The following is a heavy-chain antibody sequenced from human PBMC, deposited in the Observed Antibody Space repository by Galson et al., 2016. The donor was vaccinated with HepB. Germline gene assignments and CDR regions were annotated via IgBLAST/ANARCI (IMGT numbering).Heavy chain of an antibody. J-gene: IGHJ3*01. D-gene: IGHD2-8*01. Sequence: SETLSLTCSIAGGSFSSSDRFYFWDWICQPPGKGLEWIGSVGYNGEFYNPSLTSRVTMSVDTPNSQFSLKMTSVTAADTAIYYFARHYEDICTTTSPCGFYVWGQGTTVTVSS. V-gene: IGHV4-39*01. CDR3: ARHYEDICTTTSPCGFYV. CDR1: GGSFSSSDRFYF. CDR2: VGYNGE.